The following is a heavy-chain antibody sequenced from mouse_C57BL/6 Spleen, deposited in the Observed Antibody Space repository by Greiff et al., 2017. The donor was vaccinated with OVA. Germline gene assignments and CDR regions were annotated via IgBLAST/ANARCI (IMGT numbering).Heavy chain of an antibody. V-gene: IGHV1-22*01. CDR3: AREYDYDVWFAY. CDR1: GYTFTDYN. Sequence: EVQGVESGPELVKPGASVKMSCKASGYTFTDYNMHWVKQSHGKSLEWIGYINPNNGGTSYNQKFKGKATLTVNKSSSTAYMELRSLTSEDSAVYYCAREYDYDVWFAYWGQGTLVTVSA. CDR2: INPNNGGT. D-gene: IGHD2-4*01. J-gene: IGHJ3*01.